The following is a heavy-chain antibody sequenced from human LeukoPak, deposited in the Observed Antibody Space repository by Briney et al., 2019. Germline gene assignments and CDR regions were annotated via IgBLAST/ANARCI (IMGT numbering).Heavy chain of an antibody. CDR2: MWYDGSQK. CDR3: ARDAGKFESGTAHLDY. J-gene: IGHJ4*02. V-gene: IGHV3-33*01. CDR1: GFTFSIHG. D-gene: IGHD3-10*01. Sequence: PGGSLRLSWAASGFTFSIHGFHWVRQAPGKGLEWVAVMWYDGSQKYYRDSVKGRFTISRDDSKNTLFLQMNSLRVEDTAVYYCARDAGKFESGTAHLDYWGQGSLVTVPS.